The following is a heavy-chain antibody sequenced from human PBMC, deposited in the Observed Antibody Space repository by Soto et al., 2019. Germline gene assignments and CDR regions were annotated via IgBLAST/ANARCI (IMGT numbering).Heavy chain of an antibody. D-gene: IGHD6-19*01. J-gene: IGHJ3*02. CDR2: INSDGSST. Sequence: GGSLRPSCAASGFPFSSYWMHWVRQAPGKGLVWVSRINSDGSSTRYADSVKGRFPISRDNDKNTLYLQMNSLRAEDTAVYFCARPGAGITVAGGGAFDIWGQGTRVTVSS. CDR3: ARPGAGITVAGGGAFDI. V-gene: IGHV3-74*01. CDR1: GFPFSSYW.